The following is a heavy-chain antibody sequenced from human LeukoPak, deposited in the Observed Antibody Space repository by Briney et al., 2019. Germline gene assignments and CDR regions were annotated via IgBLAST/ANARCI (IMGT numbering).Heavy chain of an antibody. CDR1: GGTFISYA. CDR2: IIPIFGTA. Sequence: GASVKVSCKASGGTFISYAISWVRQAPGQGLEWMGGIIPIFGTANYAQKFQGRVTITADESTSTAYMELSSLRSEDTAVYYCARDRGVNYDFWSGYQDGYFDYWGQGTLVTVSS. V-gene: IGHV1-69*13. D-gene: IGHD3-3*01. J-gene: IGHJ4*02. CDR3: ARDRGVNYDFWSGYQDGYFDY.